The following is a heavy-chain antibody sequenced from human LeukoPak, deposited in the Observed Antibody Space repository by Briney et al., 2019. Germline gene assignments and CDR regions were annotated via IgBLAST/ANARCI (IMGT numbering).Heavy chain of an antibody. Sequence: ASVKVSCKASGYTFTSYYMHWVRQAPGQGLEWMGIINPSGGSTSYAQKFQVRVTMTRDTSTSTVYMELSSLRSEDTAVYYCARGVSYGSKLDYYMDVWGKGTTVTVSS. CDR2: INPSGGST. J-gene: IGHJ6*03. CDR1: GYTFTSYY. CDR3: ARGVSYGSKLDYYMDV. V-gene: IGHV1-46*01. D-gene: IGHD5-18*01.